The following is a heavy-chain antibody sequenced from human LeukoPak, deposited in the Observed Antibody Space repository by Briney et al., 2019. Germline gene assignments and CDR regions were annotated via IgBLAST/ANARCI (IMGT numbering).Heavy chain of an antibody. D-gene: IGHD3-22*01. CDR2: ISGSSSYK. CDR1: GFTFVSHW. J-gene: IGHJ4*02. Sequence: PGGSLRLSCVASGFTFVSHWMTWVRQAPGKGLEWVSSISGSSSYKYYADSVKGRFTISRDNAKNSLYLQMNSLRAEDTAVYYCARDFYDTSGYYYDYWGQGTLVTVSS. V-gene: IGHV3-21*01. CDR3: ARDFYDTSGYYYDY.